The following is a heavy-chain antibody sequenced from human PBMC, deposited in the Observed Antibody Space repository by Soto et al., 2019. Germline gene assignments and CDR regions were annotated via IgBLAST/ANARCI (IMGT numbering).Heavy chain of an antibody. CDR2: IYYTGST. J-gene: IGHJ3*02. CDR3: AREALSLAFDI. Sequence: SETLSLTCTVSGGSVNSGYYYWSWIRQPPGKELEWIGYIYYTGSTNYNPSLKSRVSISIDTSKNQFSLRLSSVTPADTAVYYCAREALSLAFDIRGQGTLVTVSS. D-gene: IGHD3-10*01. V-gene: IGHV4-61*01. CDR1: GGSVNSGYYY.